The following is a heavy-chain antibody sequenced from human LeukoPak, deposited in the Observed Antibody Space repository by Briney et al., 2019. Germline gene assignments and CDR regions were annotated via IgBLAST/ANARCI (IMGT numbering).Heavy chain of an antibody. CDR1: GFTFSSYG. CDR2: IWYDGSNK. D-gene: IGHD2-2*01. Sequence: GGSLRLSCAASGFTFSSYGMHWVRQAPGKGLEWVAVIWYDGSNKYYADSVKGRFTISRDNSKNTLYLQMNSLRAEDTAVYYCARELCSTSCYALDAFDIWGQGTMVTVSS. CDR3: ARELCSTSCYALDAFDI. J-gene: IGHJ3*02. V-gene: IGHV3-33*01.